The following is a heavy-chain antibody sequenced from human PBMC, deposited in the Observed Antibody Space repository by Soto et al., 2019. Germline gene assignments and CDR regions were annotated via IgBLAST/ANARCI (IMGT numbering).Heavy chain of an antibody. CDR2: ISGSGGAT. J-gene: IGHJ2*01. CDR1: GFTFSSYA. CDR3: AKDLGPPVRSHYPYWYFDA. D-gene: IGHD3-10*01. V-gene: IGHV3-23*01. Sequence: EVQLLESGGGLVHPGGSLSLSCAASGFTFSSYAMSWVRQTPGKGLEWVAGISGSGGATYYADAVKGRLTISRDNSNNALYLQTNSLRAEDTAVYYCAKDLGPPVRSHYPYWYFDAWGRGTLVTVSS.